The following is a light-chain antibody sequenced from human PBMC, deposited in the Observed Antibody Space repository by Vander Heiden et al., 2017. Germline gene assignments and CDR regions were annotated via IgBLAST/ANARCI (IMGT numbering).Light chain of an antibody. J-gene: IGKJ4*01. Sequence: IVMTQSPAPRSGSPWERATLSCRATQSVTSNLAWYQHKPGQSPRLLIYGASTGATGIPARFSGSGSETEFTLTISSLQSEDFAVYYCQQYNDWPLTFGGGTKVEVK. CDR1: QSVTSN. V-gene: IGKV3-15*01. CDR3: QQYNDWPLT. CDR2: GAS.